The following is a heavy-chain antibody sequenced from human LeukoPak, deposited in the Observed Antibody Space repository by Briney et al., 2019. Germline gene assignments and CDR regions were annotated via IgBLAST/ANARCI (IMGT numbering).Heavy chain of an antibody. CDR3: AKDPRGIQPPYYFDY. CDR2: IRYDGSNK. CDR1: GFTFSSYG. V-gene: IGHV3-30*02. Sequence: GGSLRLSCAASGFTFSSYGMHWVRQAPAKGLDWVAFIRYDGSNKYYADSVKGRFTISRDNSKNTLYLQMNSLRAEDTAVYYCAKDPRGIQPPYYFDYWGQGTLVTVSS. J-gene: IGHJ4*02. D-gene: IGHD5-18*01.